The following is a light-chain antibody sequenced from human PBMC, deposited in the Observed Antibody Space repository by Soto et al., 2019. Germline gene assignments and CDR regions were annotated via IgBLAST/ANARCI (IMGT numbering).Light chain of an antibody. CDR1: QTISSW. CDR2: KAS. CDR3: QQYNSYST. V-gene: IGKV1-5*03. Sequence: DIQMTQSPSTLSGSVGDRVTITCRASQTISSWLAWYQQKPGKAPKLLIYKASTLERGVPSRFSGSGSGTEFTLTISSLQPDDFATYHCQQYNSYSTFGQGTKVDI. J-gene: IGKJ1*01.